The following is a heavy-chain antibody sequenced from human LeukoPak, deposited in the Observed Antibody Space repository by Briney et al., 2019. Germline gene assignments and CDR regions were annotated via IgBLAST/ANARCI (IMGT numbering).Heavy chain of an antibody. D-gene: IGHD2-2*01. CDR3: ARDRISSTSWDYYYYMDV. V-gene: IGHV4-59*11. J-gene: IGHJ6*03. CDR1: GGSISSHY. CDR2: IYYSGST. Sequence: KPSETLTLTCTVSGGSISSHYWSWIRQPPGKGLEGIGYIYYSGSTNYNPSLKSLVNISVDTSKNQFSQKLSSVTAEDTAVYYCARDRISSTSWDYYYYMDVWGKGTTVTVSS.